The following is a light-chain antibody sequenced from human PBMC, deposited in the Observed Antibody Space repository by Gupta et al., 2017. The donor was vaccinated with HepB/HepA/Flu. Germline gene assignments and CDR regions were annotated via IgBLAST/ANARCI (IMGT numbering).Light chain of an antibody. CDR1: QSLVYTDGYTY. V-gene: IGKV2-30*01. Sequence: DVVMTQSPLSLPVTLGQPASISCRSSQSLVYTDGYTYLNWFRQRPGQSPRRLIYKVSYRDSGVPDRFSGSGSGTHFTLKISRVEAEDVGVYYCMQGTHWPRTFGQGTKLEIK. J-gene: IGKJ2*01. CDR2: KVS. CDR3: MQGTHWPRT.